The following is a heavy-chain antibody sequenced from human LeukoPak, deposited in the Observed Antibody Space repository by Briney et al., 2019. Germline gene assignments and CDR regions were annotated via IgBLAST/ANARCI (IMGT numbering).Heavy chain of an antibody. CDR1: GFTFSTYG. CDR3: ARDTGIITGTFDY. J-gene: IGHJ4*02. D-gene: IGHD1-20*01. V-gene: IGHV3-30*03. CDR2: ISYDGSNK. Sequence: PGGSLRLSCAASGFTFSTYGMHWVRQAPGKGLEWVAVISYDGSNKYYADSVKGRFTISRDNSKNTLYLQMNSLRAEDTAVYYCARDTGIITGTFDYWGQGTLVTVSS.